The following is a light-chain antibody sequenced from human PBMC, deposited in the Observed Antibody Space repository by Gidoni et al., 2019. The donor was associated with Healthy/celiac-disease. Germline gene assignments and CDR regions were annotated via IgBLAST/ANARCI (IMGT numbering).Light chain of an antibody. CDR2: DVS. Sequence: QSALTQPASVSGSPGQSITISCTGTISDVGGYNYVSWYQQHPGKAPKLMIYDVSNRPSGVSNLFSGSKSGNTASLTIAGLQAEDEADYYCSSYTSSSTDWVFGGGTKLTVL. CDR1: ISDVGGYNY. V-gene: IGLV2-14*03. CDR3: SSYTSSSTDWV. J-gene: IGLJ3*02.